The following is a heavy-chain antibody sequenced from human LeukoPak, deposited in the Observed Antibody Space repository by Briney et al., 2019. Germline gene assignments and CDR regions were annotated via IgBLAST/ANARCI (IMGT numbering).Heavy chain of an antibody. D-gene: IGHD6-6*01. CDR3: ARVQSISWFDY. J-gene: IGHJ4*02. CDR1: GGSISSGGYY. CDR2: IYYSGST. V-gene: IGHV4-31*11. Sequence: SETLSLTCAVSGGSISSGGYYWSWIRQHPGKGLEWIGYIYYSGSTYYNPSLKSRVTISVDTSKNQFSLKLSSVTAADTAVYYCARVQSISWFDYWGQGTLVTVSS.